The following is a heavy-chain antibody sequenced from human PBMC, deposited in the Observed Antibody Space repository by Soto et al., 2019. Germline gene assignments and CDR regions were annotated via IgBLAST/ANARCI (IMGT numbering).Heavy chain of an antibody. CDR1: GYTFTAYY. CDR3: ARGGGLRYSYGYRYYFDY. V-gene: IGHV1-2*04. Sequence: QVQLVQSGAEVKKPVASVKVSCKASGYTFTAYYMHWVRQAPGQGLEWMGWINPNSGGTNYAQKFQGWVTMTRDTSLSTAYMELSRLRSDDTAVYYCARGGGLRYSYGYRYYFDYWGQGTLVTVSS. J-gene: IGHJ4*02. D-gene: IGHD5-18*01. CDR2: INPNSGGT.